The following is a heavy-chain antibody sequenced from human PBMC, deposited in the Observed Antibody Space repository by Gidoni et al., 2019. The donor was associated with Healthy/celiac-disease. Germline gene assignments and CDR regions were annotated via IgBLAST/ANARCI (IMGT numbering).Heavy chain of an antibody. J-gene: IGHJ4*02. CDR3: AKGDRHHKEYYYGSGSESYYFDY. CDR2: SSGSGGST. Sequence: EVQLLESGGGLVQPGGSLRLSCAASGFTFSSYAMSWVRQAPGKGLEWVSASSGSGGSTYYADSVKGRFTISRDNSKNTLYLQMNSLRAEDTAVYYCAKGDRHHKEYYYGSGSESYYFDYWGQGTLVTVSS. CDR1: GFTFSSYA. V-gene: IGHV3-23*01. D-gene: IGHD3-10*01.